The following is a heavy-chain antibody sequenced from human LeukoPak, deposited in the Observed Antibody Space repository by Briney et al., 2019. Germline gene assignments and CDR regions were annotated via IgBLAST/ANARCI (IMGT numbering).Heavy chain of an antibody. Sequence: PGGSLRLSCAASGFTFSSYWMSWVRQAPGKGLEWVANIKQDGSEKYYVDSVKGRFTISRDNAKNSLYLQMNSLRAEDTAVYYCARVGLLWFGELLSQYYFDYWGQGTLVTVSS. D-gene: IGHD3-10*01. CDR3: ARVGLLWFGELLSQYYFDY. CDR2: IKQDGSEK. CDR1: GFTFSSYW. J-gene: IGHJ4*02. V-gene: IGHV3-7*01.